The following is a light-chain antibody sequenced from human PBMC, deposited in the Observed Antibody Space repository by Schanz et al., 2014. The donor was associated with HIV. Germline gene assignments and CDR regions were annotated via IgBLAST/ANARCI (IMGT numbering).Light chain of an antibody. J-gene: IGLJ2*01. V-gene: IGLV1-44*01. CDR3: AAWDVNLNGPV. CDR2: NDN. Sequence: QSVLTQPPSASGTPGQRVTISCSGSSSNIGSNTVNWYQQLPGTAPKLLIHNDNQRPSGVPDRFSASKSGTSASLAISGLQSEDEADYYCAAWDVNLNGPVFGGGTKLTVL. CDR1: SSNIGSNT.